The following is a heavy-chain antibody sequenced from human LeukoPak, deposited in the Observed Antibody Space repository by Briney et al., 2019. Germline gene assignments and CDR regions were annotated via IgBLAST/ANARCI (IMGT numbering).Heavy chain of an antibody. CDR1: GFAFSTYW. CDR3: ARDPRWLDY. D-gene: IGHD4-23*01. CDR2: IKPDGSEK. V-gene: IGHV3-7*01. J-gene: IGHJ4*02. Sequence: GGSLRLSCAASGFAFSTYWMSWVRQAPGKGLEWAANIKPDGSEKYYVDSVKGRFTISRDNAKNSLYLQMNSLRAEDTAAYYCARDPRWLDYWGQGTLVTVSS.